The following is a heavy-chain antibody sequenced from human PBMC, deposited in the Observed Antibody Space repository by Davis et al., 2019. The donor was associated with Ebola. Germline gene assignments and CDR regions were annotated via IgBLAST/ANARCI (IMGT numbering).Heavy chain of an antibody. J-gene: IGHJ4*02. D-gene: IGHD6-13*01. CDR3: TISRIAAAGTDDY. Sequence: PGGSLRLSCAASGFTFSGSAMHWVRQASGKGLEWVGRIRSKANSYATAYAASVKGRFTISRDDSKNTAYLQMNSLKTEDTAVYYCTISRIAAAGTDDYWGQGTLVTISS. CDR2: IRSKANSYAT. V-gene: IGHV3-73*01. CDR1: GFTFSGSA.